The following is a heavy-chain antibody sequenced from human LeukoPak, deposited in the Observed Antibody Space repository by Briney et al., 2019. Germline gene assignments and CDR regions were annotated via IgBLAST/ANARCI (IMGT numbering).Heavy chain of an antibody. CDR3: AREVGIVASLDY. Sequence: GGSLRLSCAASGFTFSSYAMHWVRQAPGKGLEWVAVISYDGSNKYYADSVKGRFTISRDNSKNTLYLQMNSLRAEDTAVYYCAREVGIVASLDYWGQGTLVTVSS. CDR2: ISYDGSNK. CDR1: GFTFSSYA. D-gene: IGHD5-12*01. J-gene: IGHJ4*02. V-gene: IGHV3-30*04.